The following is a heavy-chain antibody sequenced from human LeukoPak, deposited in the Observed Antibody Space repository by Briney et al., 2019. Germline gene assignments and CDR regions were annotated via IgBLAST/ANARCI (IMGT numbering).Heavy chain of an antibody. D-gene: IGHD3-22*01. V-gene: IGHV3-33*01. CDR1: GFTFSSCG. CDR3: ARDRDELGYDSSGYYLTNWFDP. Sequence: PGRSLRLSCAASGFTFSSCGMHWVRQAPGKGLEWVAVIWCDGSNKYYAVCVKGRFTISRYNSKNTLYLKMNSLRAEDTAVYYCARDRDELGYDSSGYYLTNWFDPWGQGTLVTVSS. J-gene: IGHJ5*02. CDR2: IWCDGSNK.